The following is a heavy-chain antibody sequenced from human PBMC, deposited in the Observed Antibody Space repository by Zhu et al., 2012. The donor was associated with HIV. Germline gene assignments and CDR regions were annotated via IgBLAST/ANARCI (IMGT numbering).Heavy chain of an antibody. J-gene: IGHJ4*02. CDR1: GGYFSSHY. Sequence: QVQLQESGPGLVKPSETLSLTCTISGGYFSSHYWSWIRQPPGKGLEWIGYIYFTGNTYYNASLENRLTISIDTSKNQFSLKLNSVTAADTAVYYCARNRETPAGLSAEFDYWGQGALVIVSS. V-gene: IGHV4-4*09. CDR3: ARNRETPAGLSAEFDY. CDR2: IYFTGNT. D-gene: IGHD2-2*01.